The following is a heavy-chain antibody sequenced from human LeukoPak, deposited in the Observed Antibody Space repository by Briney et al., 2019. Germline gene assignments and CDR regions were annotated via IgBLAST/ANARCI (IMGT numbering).Heavy chain of an antibody. J-gene: IGHJ3*02. D-gene: IGHD4-23*01. CDR1: GFTFSDYY. CDR2: ISTSSSYT. CDR3: AGYSGKGSWAFDI. V-gene: IGHV3-11*06. Sequence: AGGSLRLSCAASGFTFSDYYMSWIRQAPGKGLEWVSYISTSSSYTYYADSVKGRFTISRDNAKNSLYLQMNSLRAEDTAVYYCAGYSGKGSWAFDIWGQGTMVTVSS.